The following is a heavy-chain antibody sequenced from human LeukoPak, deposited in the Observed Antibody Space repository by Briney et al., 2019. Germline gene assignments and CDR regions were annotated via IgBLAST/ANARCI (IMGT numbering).Heavy chain of an antibody. J-gene: IGHJ4*02. D-gene: IGHD3-22*01. CDR1: GGSFSGYY. Sequence: PSETLSLTCAVYGGSFSGYYWSWIRQPPGKGLEWVGKINHGGSTKYNPSLKSRVTISVDTSKNQFSLGLSSVTAADTAVYYCARGGNRGYVDWGQGTLVTVSS. CDR2: INHGGST. CDR3: ARGGNRGYVD. V-gene: IGHV4-34*01.